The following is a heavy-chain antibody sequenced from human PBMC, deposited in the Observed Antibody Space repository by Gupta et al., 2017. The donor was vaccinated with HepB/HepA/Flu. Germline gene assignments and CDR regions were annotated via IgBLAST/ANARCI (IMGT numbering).Heavy chain of an antibody. CDR2: ISFDGSDT. V-gene: IGHV3-33*01. Sequence: QVKMVASGGGVVQPGRSLGRSCAVSGFSLGGYGMHWVGQTPGKGLEWVAVISFDGSDTYYADSVKGRFTISRSNSMNTLYLQMNDLRAEDTALYYCARDLSLGTTFPWFDSWGQGTLVTVS. J-gene: IGHJ5*01. CDR1: GFSLGGYG. D-gene: IGHD1-7*01. CDR3: ARDLSLGTTFPWFDS.